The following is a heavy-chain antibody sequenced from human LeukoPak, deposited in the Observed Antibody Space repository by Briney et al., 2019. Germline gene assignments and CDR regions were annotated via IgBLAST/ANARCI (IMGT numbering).Heavy chain of an antibody. D-gene: IGHD3-3*01. J-gene: IGHJ4*02. CDR2: IYYSGST. Sequence: SETLSLPCTDSAGSISSYYWRWIRQPPGKGLEWIGYIYYSGSTNYNPSLKSRVTISVDTSKNQFPLKLSSVTAADTAVYYCAGEFYDFWSGPFDYWGQGTLVTVSS. V-gene: IGHV4-59*01. CDR3: AGEFYDFWSGPFDY. CDR1: AGSISSYY.